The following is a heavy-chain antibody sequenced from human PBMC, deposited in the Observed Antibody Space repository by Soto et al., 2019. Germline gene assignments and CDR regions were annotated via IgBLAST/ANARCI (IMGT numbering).Heavy chain of an antibody. CDR1: GGSISSYY. CDR2: IFHSGST. D-gene: IGHD6-13*01. Sequence: PSETLSLTCTVSGGSISSYYWSWMRQPPGKGLEWIGYIFHSGSTNYNPSLKSRVTISVDTSKNQFSLKLSSVTAADTAVYYCARGRYSSSWYVFDPWGQGTLVTVSS. V-gene: IGHV4-59*01. J-gene: IGHJ5*02. CDR3: ARGRYSSSWYVFDP.